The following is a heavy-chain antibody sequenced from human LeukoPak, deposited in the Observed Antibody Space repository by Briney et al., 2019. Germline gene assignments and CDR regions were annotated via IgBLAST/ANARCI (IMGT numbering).Heavy chain of an antibody. Sequence: PGWSLRLSCAASGFTFSSYGMHWVRQAPGKGLEWVAVISFDGGNKHYADSVKGRFTISRDNSKNTLYLQVNSLRAEDTAVYYCAPGGDYTFFDYWGQGTLVTVSS. D-gene: IGHD4-17*01. CDR2: ISFDGGNK. J-gene: IGHJ4*02. CDR1: GFTFSSYG. CDR3: APGGDYTFFDY. V-gene: IGHV3-30*03.